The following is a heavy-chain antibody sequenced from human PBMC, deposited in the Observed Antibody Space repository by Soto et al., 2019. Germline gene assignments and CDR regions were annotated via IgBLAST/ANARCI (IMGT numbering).Heavy chain of an antibody. D-gene: IGHD7-27*01. J-gene: IGHJ4*02. V-gene: IGHV4-34*01. Sequence: QVQLQQWGAGLLKPSETLSLTCAVYGGLISGYYWSWIRQPPGKGLEWIGEINQSGSINYNPSLKSRVTISVDTPKNQFSLKLSSATAADTAVYYCARGWGRIFDYWGQGSLVTVSS. CDR2: INQSGSI. CDR1: GGLISGYY. CDR3: ARGWGRIFDY.